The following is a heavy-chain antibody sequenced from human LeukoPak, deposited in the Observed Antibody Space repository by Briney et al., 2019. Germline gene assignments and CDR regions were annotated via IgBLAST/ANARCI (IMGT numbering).Heavy chain of an antibody. D-gene: IGHD6-19*01. Sequence: PSDTLSLTCTVSGDPVSRGSYYWSWIRQPPGKELELIGYVDNTGSTNYNPSLKSRVTISVDTSKNAFSLKMTSVTAADTAVYYCARGFASGWYSRYEAWGQGTLVTVSS. CDR1: GDPVSRGSYY. J-gene: IGHJ5*02. CDR3: ARGFASGWYSRYEA. CDR2: VDNTGST. V-gene: IGHV4-61*01.